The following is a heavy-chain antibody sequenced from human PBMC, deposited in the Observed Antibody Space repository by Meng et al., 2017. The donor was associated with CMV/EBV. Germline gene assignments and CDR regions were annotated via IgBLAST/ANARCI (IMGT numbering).Heavy chain of an antibody. Sequence: GGSLRPSCAASGFTFSSYEMNWVRQAPGKGLEWVSYISSSGSTIYYADSVKGRFTISRDNAKNSLYLQMNSLRAEDTAVYYCAIDTYYDYVWGSYRTFDYWGQGTLVTVSS. D-gene: IGHD3-16*02. V-gene: IGHV3-48*03. CDR2: ISSSGSTI. CDR3: AIDTYYDYVWGSYRTFDY. J-gene: IGHJ4*02. CDR1: GFTFSSYE.